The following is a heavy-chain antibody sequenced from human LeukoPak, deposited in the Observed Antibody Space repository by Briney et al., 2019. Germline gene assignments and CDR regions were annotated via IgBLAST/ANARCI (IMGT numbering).Heavy chain of an antibody. V-gene: IGHV3-7*04. D-gene: IGHD7-27*01. CDR1: GFTFSSYW. CDR2: ITQDGSEK. CDR3: ARGANWGSNAFDI. J-gene: IGHJ3*02. Sequence: PGGSLRLSCAASGFTFSSYWMSWVRQAPGKGLEWVANITQDGSEKYYVDSVKGRFTISRDSAKNTLYLQMNSLRAEDTAVYYCARGANWGSNAFDIWGQGTMVTVSS.